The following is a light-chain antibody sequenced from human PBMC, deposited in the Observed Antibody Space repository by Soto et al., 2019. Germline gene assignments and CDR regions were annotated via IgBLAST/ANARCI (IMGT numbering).Light chain of an antibody. J-gene: IGKJ5*01. CDR2: AAS. V-gene: IGKV1-8*01. Sequence: AIRMTQSPSSFSASTGDRVTITCRASQGISSYLAWYQQKPGKAPKLLIYAASTLQSGVPSRFSASGSGTHFTLTISCLQSEDFATYCCQQYYSYPITFGQGTRLEIK. CDR1: QGISSY. CDR3: QQYYSYPIT.